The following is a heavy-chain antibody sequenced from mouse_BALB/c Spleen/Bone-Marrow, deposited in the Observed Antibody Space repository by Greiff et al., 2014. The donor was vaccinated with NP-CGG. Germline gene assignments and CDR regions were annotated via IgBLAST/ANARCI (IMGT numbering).Heavy chain of an antibody. Sequence: VQLQQSGHELVKPGASVKMSCKASGYTFTSYVMHWVKQKPGQGLEWIGYINPYNDGTKYNEKFKGKATLTLDKSSSTAYMELSSLTSEDSAVYYCARRQFITTAAWFAYWGQGTLVTVSA. CDR1: GYTFTSYV. D-gene: IGHD1-2*01. CDR3: ARRQFITTAAWFAY. J-gene: IGHJ3*01. V-gene: IGHV1-14*01. CDR2: INPYNDGT.